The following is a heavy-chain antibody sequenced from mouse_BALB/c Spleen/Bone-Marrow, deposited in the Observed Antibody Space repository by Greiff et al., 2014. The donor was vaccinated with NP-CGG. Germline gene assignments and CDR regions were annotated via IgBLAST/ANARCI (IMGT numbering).Heavy chain of an antibody. V-gene: IGHV14-3*02. Sequence: VQLQQPGAELVKPGASVKLSCTAPGFNIKDTYMHWVKQRPEQGLEWIGRIDPANGNIKYDPKFQGKATITADTSSNTAYLHLSSLTSEDTAVYYCTRGEDYWGQGTSVIVSS. J-gene: IGHJ4*01. CDR3: TRGEDY. CDR2: IDPANGNI. CDR1: GFNIKDTY.